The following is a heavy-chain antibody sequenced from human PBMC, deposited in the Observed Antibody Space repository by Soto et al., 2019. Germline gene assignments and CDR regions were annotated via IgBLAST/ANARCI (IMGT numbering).Heavy chain of an antibody. CDR1: GYTFTSYG. V-gene: IGHV1-18*01. Sequence: ASVKVSCKASGYTFTSYGISWVRQAPGQGLEWMGWISAYNGNTNYAQKLQGRVTMTTDTSTSTAYMELRSLRSDDTAVYYCARDKGLGPIAVAAPEAYYYYGMDVWGQGTTVTVSS. CDR3: ARDKGLGPIAVAAPEAYYYYGMDV. CDR2: ISAYNGNT. D-gene: IGHD6-19*01. J-gene: IGHJ6*02.